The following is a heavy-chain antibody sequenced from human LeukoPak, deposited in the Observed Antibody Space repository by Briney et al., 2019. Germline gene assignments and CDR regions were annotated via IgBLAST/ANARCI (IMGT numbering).Heavy chain of an antibody. V-gene: IGHV4-34*01. Sequence: SETLSLTCAVYGGSFSGYYWSWIRQPPGKGLEWIGEINHSGSTNYNPSLKSRVTISVDTSKNQFSLKLSSVTAADTAVYYCARAAWYDFWSGYYKTPFDYWGQGTLVTVSS. CDR1: GGSFSGYY. CDR3: ARAAWYDFWSGYYKTPFDY. CDR2: INHSGST. J-gene: IGHJ4*02. D-gene: IGHD3-3*01.